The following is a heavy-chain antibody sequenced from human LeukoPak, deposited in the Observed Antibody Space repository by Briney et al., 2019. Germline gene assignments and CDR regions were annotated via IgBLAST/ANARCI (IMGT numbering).Heavy chain of an antibody. J-gene: IGHJ6*02. Sequence: PGGSLRHSCGVCRFTFSDYYMSWTRQAPGKGLEWVSYISSSSSYTNYADSVKGRFTISRDNAKNSLYLQMNSLRAEETAVYYCTSDLHYYVAMDVWGQGTTVTVSS. CDR2: ISSSSSYT. D-gene: IGHD3-10*02. CDR3: TSDLHYYVAMDV. V-gene: IGHV3-11*05. CDR1: RFTFSDYY.